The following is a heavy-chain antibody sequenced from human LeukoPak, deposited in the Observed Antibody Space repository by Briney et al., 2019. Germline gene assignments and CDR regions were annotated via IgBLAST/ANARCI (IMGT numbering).Heavy chain of an antibody. CDR3: AGPTFSFDSSGYFDY. CDR1: GFTFSSYH. Sequence: GGSLRLSCAASGFTFSSYHMNWVRQAPGKGLEWVSYISSSGSPTHYADSVKGRFTISRDNAKNSLYLQMTSLRDEDTAVYYCAGPTFSFDSSGYFDYWGQGTLVTVSS. CDR2: ISSSGSPT. V-gene: IGHV3-48*02. J-gene: IGHJ4*02. D-gene: IGHD3-22*01.